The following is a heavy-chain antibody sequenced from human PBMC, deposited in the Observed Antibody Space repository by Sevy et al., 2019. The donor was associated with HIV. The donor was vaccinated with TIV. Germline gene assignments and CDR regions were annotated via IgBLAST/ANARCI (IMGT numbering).Heavy chain of an antibody. V-gene: IGHV1-69*10. Sequence: ASVKVSCMASRGSLSNYGMNWVRQAPGQGLEWMGGIIPRPGIANYAQTYQGRVTITADESTSTLYMEMRSLRSEDTGVYFCASMRPCGGDCSFFDSWGQGTLVTVSS. J-gene: IGHJ4*02. CDR1: RGSLSNYG. D-gene: IGHD2-21*02. CDR3: ASMRPCGGDCSFFDS. CDR2: IIPRPGIA.